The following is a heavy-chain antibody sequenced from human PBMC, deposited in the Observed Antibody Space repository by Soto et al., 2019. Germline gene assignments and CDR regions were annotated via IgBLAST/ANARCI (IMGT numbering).Heavy chain of an antibody. Sequence: GGSLRLSCAASGFTFSSYAMHWVRQAPGKGLEWVAVISYDGSNKYYADSVKGRFTISRDNSENTLYLQMNSLRAEDTAVYYCARGSGARYYYYGMDVWGQGTTVTVSS. V-gene: IGHV3-30-3*01. CDR2: ISYDGSNK. CDR3: ARGSGARYYYYGMDV. J-gene: IGHJ6*02. CDR1: GFTFSSYA. D-gene: IGHD1-1*01.